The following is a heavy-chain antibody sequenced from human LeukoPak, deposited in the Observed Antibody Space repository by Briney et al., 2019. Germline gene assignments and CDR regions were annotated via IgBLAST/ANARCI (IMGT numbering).Heavy chain of an antibody. D-gene: IGHD1-26*01. CDR2: IRYDGSNK. J-gene: IGHJ3*02. V-gene: IGHV3-30*02. Sequence: GGSLRLSCAASGFTFSTYGMHWVRQAPGKGLEWVAFIRYDGSNKYYADSVKGRFTISRDNSKNTLYLQMNSLRAEDTAVYYCASGGPNVGAFDIWGQGTMVTVSS. CDR3: ASGGPNVGAFDI. CDR1: GFTFSTYG.